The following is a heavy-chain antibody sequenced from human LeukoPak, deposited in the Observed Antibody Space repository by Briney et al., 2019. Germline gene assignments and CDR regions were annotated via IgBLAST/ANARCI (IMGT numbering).Heavy chain of an antibody. CDR2: ISSNGGST. D-gene: IGHD3-10*01. Sequence: GGSLRLSCSASGFTFSSYAMHWVRQAPGKGLEYVSAISSNGGSTYYADSVKGRFTISRDNSKNALYLQMNSLRGEDTAVYYCARAGLAGHDAFDIWGQGTVVTVSS. J-gene: IGHJ3*02. CDR3: ARAGLAGHDAFDI. V-gene: IGHV3-64*04. CDR1: GFTFSSYA.